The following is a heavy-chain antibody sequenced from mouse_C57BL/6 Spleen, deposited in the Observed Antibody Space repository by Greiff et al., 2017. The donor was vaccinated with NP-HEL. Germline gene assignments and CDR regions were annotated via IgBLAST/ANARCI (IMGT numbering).Heavy chain of an antibody. J-gene: IGHJ2*01. CDR1: GFTFSSYA. V-gene: IGHV5-9-1*02. Sequence: EVKLVESGGGLVKPGGSLKLSCAASGFTFSSYAMSWVRQTPEKRLEWVAYISSGGDYIYYADTVKGRFTISRDNARNTLYLQMSSLKSEDTAMYYCTRDKGSTMTYYFDYWGQGTTLTVSS. CDR3: TRDKGSTMTYYFDY. CDR2: ISSGGDYI. D-gene: IGHD2-4*01.